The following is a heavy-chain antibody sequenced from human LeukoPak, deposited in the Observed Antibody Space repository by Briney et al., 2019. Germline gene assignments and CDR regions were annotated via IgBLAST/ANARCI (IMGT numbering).Heavy chain of an antibody. Sequence: ASVKVSCKASGYTFTNYGFSWVRQAPGQGLEWMGWTSAYNGNTNYAQKLQGRVTLTTDTSTNTAYMELRSLRSDDTAVYYCARDQGITPAGTGYWGQGTLVTVSS. J-gene: IGHJ4*02. V-gene: IGHV1-18*01. D-gene: IGHD6-13*01. CDR1: GYTFTNYG. CDR2: TSAYNGNT. CDR3: ARDQGITPAGTGY.